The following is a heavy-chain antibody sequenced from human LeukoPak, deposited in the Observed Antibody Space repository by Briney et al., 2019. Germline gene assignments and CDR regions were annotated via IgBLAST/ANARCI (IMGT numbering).Heavy chain of an antibody. D-gene: IGHD5-18*01. Sequence: PGKSLRLSCAASGFTFSNYAMHWVRQAPGKGLEWVAATSHDEGNKYYADSVKRRFTISRDNSRNTLYLEVNSLRTDDIAVYYCARGPGLAMGKGYFDYCGQGTLVTVSS. CDR2: TSHDEGNK. CDR1: GFTFSNYA. J-gene: IGHJ4*02. V-gene: IGHV3-30-3*01. CDR3: ARGPGLAMGKGYFDY.